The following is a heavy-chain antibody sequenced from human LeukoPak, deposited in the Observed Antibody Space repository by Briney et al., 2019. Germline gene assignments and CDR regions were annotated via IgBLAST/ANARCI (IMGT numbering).Heavy chain of an antibody. CDR2: IKQDGSEK. CDR3: ARDRRGTMIVAPNFFDY. D-gene: IGHD3-22*01. CDR1: GFTFSSYW. J-gene: IGHJ4*02. V-gene: IGHV3-7*01. Sequence: GGSLRLSCAASGFTFSSYWMSWVRQAPGKGLEWVANIKQDGSEKYYVDSVKGRFTISRDNAKNSLYLQMNSLRAEDTAVYYCARDRRGTMIVAPNFFDYWGQGTLVTVSS.